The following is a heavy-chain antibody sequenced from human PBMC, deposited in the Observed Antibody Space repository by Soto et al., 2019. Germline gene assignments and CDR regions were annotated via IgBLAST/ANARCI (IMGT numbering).Heavy chain of an antibody. CDR1: GYTFTSYY. CDR3: ARAGSSGYYGTQYFDY. V-gene: IGHV1-46*01. J-gene: IGHJ4*02. D-gene: IGHD3-22*01. Sequence: ASVKVSCKASGYTFTSYYMHWVRQAPGQGLEWMGIINPSGGSTSYAQKFQGRVTMTRDTSTSTVYMELSSLRSEDTAVYYCARAGSSGYYGTQYFDYWGQGPLVTVSS. CDR2: INPSGGST.